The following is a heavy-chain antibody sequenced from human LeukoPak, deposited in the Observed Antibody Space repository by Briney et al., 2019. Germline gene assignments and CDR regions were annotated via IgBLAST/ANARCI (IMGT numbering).Heavy chain of an antibody. CDR3: ARDPRSSGTPFDY. CDR1: GFTFSSYG. D-gene: IGHD6-19*01. Sequence: GGSLRLSCAASGFTFSSYGMHWVRQAPGKGLEWVAVIWYDGSNKYYADSVKCRFTISRDNSKNTLYLQMNSLRAEDTAVYYGARDPRSSGTPFDYWGQGTLVTVSS. V-gene: IGHV3-33*01. CDR2: IWYDGSNK. J-gene: IGHJ4*02.